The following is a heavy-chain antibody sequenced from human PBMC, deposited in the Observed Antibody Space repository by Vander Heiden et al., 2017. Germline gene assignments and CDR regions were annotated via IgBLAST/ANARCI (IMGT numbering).Heavy chain of an antibody. CDR2: ISSSSSYI. CDR3: ARDTPRATRGVCDY. CDR1: GFTFSSYS. V-gene: IGHV3-21*01. D-gene: IGHD3-10*01. J-gene: IGHJ4*02. Sequence: EVQLVESGGGLVKPGGSLRLSCAASGFTFSSYSMNWVRQAPGKGLEWVSSISSSSSYIYYADSVKGRFTISRDNAKNSLYLQMNSMRAEDTAVYYCARDTPRATRGVCDYWGQGTLVTVSS.